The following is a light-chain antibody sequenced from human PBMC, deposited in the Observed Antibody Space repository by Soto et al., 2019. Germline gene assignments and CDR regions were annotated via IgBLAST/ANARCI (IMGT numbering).Light chain of an antibody. CDR1: QSISSW. CDR3: QQSFT. CDR2: DAS. V-gene: IGKV1-5*01. Sequence: DIQMTQSPSTLSASVGDRVTITCRASQSISSWLAWYQQKPGKAPKLLIYDASSLESGVPSRFSGSRSGTEFTLTISSLQPDDFATYYCQQSFTVGPGTKVDIK. J-gene: IGKJ3*01.